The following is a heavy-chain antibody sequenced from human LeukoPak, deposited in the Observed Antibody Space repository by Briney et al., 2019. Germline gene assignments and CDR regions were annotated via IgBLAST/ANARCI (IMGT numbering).Heavy chain of an antibody. CDR2: IYPGDSDT. V-gene: IGHV5-51*01. D-gene: IGHD3-10*01. CDR1: GYSFTSYW. J-gene: IGHJ6*02. CDR3: ARRITMVRGVINPNYYYYGMDV. Sequence: GESLKISCKGSGYSFTSYWIGWVRQMPGKGLEWMGIIYPGDSDTRYSPSFQGQVTISADKSISTAYLQWSSLKASDTAMYYCARRITMVRGVINPNYYYYGMDVWRQGTTVTVSS.